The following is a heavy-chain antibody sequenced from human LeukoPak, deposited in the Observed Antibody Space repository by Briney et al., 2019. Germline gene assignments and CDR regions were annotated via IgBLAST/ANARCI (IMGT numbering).Heavy chain of an antibody. CDR3: ARTGDSDGSVRFDP. J-gene: IGHJ5*02. D-gene: IGHD5-18*01. Sequence: PSETLSLTCTISGGSISSYYWSWIRQPAGKGLEWIGRIYTSGNTNYNPSLKTRVTMSLDTSKNQFSLRLSSVTAADTAVYYCARTGDSDGSVRFDPWGQGTLVTVSS. CDR2: IYTSGNT. V-gene: IGHV4-4*07. CDR1: GGSISSYY.